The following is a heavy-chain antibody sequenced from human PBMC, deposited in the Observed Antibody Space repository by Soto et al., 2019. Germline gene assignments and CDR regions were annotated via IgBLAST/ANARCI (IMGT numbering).Heavy chain of an antibody. CDR2: LGYEGSNK. CDR3: ARADCTGAYCYSWPFNYGVDV. V-gene: IGHV3-33*08. Sequence: QVQLVESGGGLFHPGGSRGLSCQTPGFTLNTYGMHGFPKAPGKGLGGGAILGYEGSNKYYADSVKGRFTISRDNSRNTLYLQMNSLRAEDTALYYCARADCTGAYCYSWPFNYGVDVWGQGTTVTVSS. J-gene: IGHJ6*02. CDR1: GFTLNTYG. D-gene: IGHD2-15*01.